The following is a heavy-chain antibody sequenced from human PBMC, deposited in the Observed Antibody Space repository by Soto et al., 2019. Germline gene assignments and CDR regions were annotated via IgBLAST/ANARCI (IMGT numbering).Heavy chain of an antibody. Sequence: QVQLQESGPGLVKPSQTLSLTCSVSGGSISSGGYDWSWIRQPPGKGLEWIGYIYYSANTHYNPSLKGRVSISADTSKNQFSLNLSSVTAADTAVYYCARSGANSYYYGMDVWGQGTTVTVSS. CDR3: ARSGANSYYYGMDV. J-gene: IGHJ6*02. D-gene: IGHD3-10*01. CDR2: IYYSANT. V-gene: IGHV4-31*02. CDR1: GGSISSGGYD.